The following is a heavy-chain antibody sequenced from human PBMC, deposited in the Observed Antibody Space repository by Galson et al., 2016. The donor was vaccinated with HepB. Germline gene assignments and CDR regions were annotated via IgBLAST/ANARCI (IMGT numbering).Heavy chain of an antibody. Sequence: SLRLSCAASGFTFSRYAMSWVRQAPGKGLEWVSHISGSGVSTNYADSVEGRFTISRDDSKNTLYVQMNSLRAEDTAVYYCVAYISSWSNRGDYFRHWGQGTLVTVSS. V-gene: IGHV3-23*01. CDR1: GFTFSRYA. D-gene: IGHD6-13*01. J-gene: IGHJ1*01. CDR3: VAYISSWSNRGDYFRH. CDR2: ISGSGVST.